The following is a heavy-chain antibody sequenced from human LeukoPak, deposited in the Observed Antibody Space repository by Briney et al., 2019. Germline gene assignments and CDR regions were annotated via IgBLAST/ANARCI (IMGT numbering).Heavy chain of an antibody. CDR3: ARVRGYYGSSGYDY. CDR2: IYYSGST. J-gene: IGHJ4*02. V-gene: IGHV4-59*01. CDR1: GASISSYY. D-gene: IGHD3-22*01. Sequence: SETLPLPRTVSGASISSYYWSWIRQPPGKGLEWIGYIYYSGSTNYNPALKSRVTISEDTSKNQIPLKLSSVTAADTAVYYCARVRGYYGSSGYDYWGQGTLVTVSS.